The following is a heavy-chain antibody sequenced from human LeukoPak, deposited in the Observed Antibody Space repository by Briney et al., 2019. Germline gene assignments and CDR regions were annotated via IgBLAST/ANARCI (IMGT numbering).Heavy chain of an antibody. V-gene: IGHV4-34*01. Sequence: SETLSLTCAVYGGSFSGYYWSWIRQPPGKGLEWIGEINHSGSTNYNPSLKSRVTISVDTSKNQFSLKLSSVTAADTAVYYCARRISSTWGQGTLVTVSS. CDR2: INHSGST. J-gene: IGHJ5*02. CDR1: GGSFSGYY. CDR3: ARRISST. D-gene: IGHD6-13*01.